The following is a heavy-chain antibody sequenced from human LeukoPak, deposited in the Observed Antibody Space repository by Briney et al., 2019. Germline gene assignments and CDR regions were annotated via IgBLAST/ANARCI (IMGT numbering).Heavy chain of an antibody. CDR3: VKARYNAFDM. Sequence: GGSLRLSCVASGFTFEDYVMHWVRQAPGQGLEWVSGISWNSGSIDYADSVKGRFTISRDNAKNSLYLQMNSLRAEDMALYYCVKARYNAFDMWGQGTMVTVSS. V-gene: IGHV3-9*03. CDR1: GFTFEDYV. CDR2: ISWNSGSI. J-gene: IGHJ3*02. D-gene: IGHD5-18*01.